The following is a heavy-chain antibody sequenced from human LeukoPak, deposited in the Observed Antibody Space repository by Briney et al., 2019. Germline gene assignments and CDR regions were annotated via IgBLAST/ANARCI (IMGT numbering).Heavy chain of an antibody. CDR2: IYSGGST. D-gene: IGHD3-22*01. CDR3: ARVLSYDSSGYYPRSWFDP. V-gene: IGHV3-66*01. Sequence: PGGSLRLSCAASGFTVSSNYMSWVRQAPGKGLEWVSVIYSGGSTYYADSVKGRFTISRDNSKNTLYLQMNSLRAEDTAVYYCARVLSYDSSGYYPRSWFDPWGQGTLVTVSS. CDR1: GFTVSSNY. J-gene: IGHJ5*02.